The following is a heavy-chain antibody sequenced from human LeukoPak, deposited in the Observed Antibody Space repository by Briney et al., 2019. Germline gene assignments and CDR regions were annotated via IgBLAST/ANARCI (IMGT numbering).Heavy chain of an antibody. Sequence: SETLSLTCTVSGDSFTKYYWNWIRQAPGKGLEWIGDVSGSGSTKYNPSLKSRVSMSADTSKNQLSLQLTSLSAADTAVYYCVRARGYFVPDSWGPGTLVTVSS. CDR3: VRARGYFVPDS. D-gene: IGHD3-22*01. V-gene: IGHV4-59*01. CDR2: VSGSGST. J-gene: IGHJ4*02. CDR1: GDSFTKYY.